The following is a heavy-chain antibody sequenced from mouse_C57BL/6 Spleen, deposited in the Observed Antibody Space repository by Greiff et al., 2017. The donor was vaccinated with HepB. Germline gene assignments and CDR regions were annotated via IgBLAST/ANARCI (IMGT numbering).Heavy chain of an antibody. CDR1: GFTFSSYG. Sequence: DVQLVESGGDLVKPGGSLKLSCAASGFTFSSYGMSWVRQTPDKRLEWVATISSGGSYTYYPDSVKGRFTISRDNAKNTLYLQMSSLKSEDTAMYYCARQGGSYGSSYFDYWGQGTTLTVSS. V-gene: IGHV5-6*01. CDR2: ISSGGSYT. CDR3: ARQGGSYGSSYFDY. D-gene: IGHD1-1*01. J-gene: IGHJ2*01.